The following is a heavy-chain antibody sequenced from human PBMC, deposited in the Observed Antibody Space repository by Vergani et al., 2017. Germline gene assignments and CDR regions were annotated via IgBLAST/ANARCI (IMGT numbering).Heavy chain of an antibody. CDR3: ARHKGQLVPGNYYYYYYMDV. D-gene: IGHD3-10*01. Sequence: QLQLQESDPGLVKPSETLSLTCTVSGGSIRSTFYYWGWIRQPPGKGLDWIGTIYYSGSTYYNPSLKSRVTISVDTSKNQFSLKLNSVTAADTAVYYCARHKGQLVPGNYYYYYYMDVWGKGTTVTVSS. J-gene: IGHJ6*03. CDR2: IYYSGST. V-gene: IGHV4-39*01. CDR1: GGSIRSTFYY.